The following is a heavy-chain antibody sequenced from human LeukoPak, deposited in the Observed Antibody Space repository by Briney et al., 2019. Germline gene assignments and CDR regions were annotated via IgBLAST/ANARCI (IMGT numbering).Heavy chain of an antibody. Sequence: ASVNVSCKASGYTFTSYYMHWVRQAPGQGLEWMGMINPSGGSTSYAQKFQGGVTMTRDTSTSTVYMELSSLRSANTAVYYCARSSLSEDMDVWGQGTTVTVSS. J-gene: IGHJ6*02. V-gene: IGHV1-46*01. CDR1: GYTFTSYY. CDR3: ARSSLSEDMDV. CDR2: INPSGGST. D-gene: IGHD6-19*01.